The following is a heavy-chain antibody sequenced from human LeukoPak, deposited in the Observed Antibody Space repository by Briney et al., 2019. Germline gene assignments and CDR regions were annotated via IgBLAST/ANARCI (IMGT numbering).Heavy chain of an antibody. CDR3: ARDVAAAFYLDY. J-gene: IGHJ4*02. CDR1: GFTFSSYG. V-gene: IGHV3-33*01. CDR2: IWYDGSNK. D-gene: IGHD6-13*01. Sequence: PGGSLRLSCAASGFTFSSYGMHWVRQAPGKGLEWVAVIWYDGSNKYYADSVKGRFTISRDNSKNTLYLQMNSLRAEDTAVYYCARDVAAAFYLDYWGQGTLVTVSS.